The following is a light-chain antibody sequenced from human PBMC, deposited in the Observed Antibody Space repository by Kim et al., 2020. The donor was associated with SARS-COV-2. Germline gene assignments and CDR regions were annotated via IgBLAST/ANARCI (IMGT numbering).Light chain of an antibody. J-gene: IGKJ2*01. V-gene: IGKV1-5*03. CDR3: QQYNSYPYT. CDR2: RAS. CDR1: RSVSSW. Sequence: DIQMTQSPSTLPASVGDRVTITCRPSRSVSSWLAWYQQKPGKASKLLIDRASTLEGGVPSRFSGRGSRTEFTLTISSLQPDDFAPYYCQQYNSYPYTFGQGTKLEI.